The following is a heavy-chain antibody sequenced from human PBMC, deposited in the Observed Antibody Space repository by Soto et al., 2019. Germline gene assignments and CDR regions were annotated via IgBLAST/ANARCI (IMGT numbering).Heavy chain of an antibody. V-gene: IGHV1-3*01. Sequence: QVQLVQSGAEGKKPGASVKVSCKASGYSFTTYAMHWVRQAPGQRLEWMGWINAGNGNTKYSQKLQGRVTITRDTAASTAYMELSSLRSEATAVYYCTRSAVRPSGGLIGPVDYWGQGTLVTVSS. CDR1: GYSFTTYA. D-gene: IGHD3-16*02. CDR2: INAGNGNT. CDR3: TRSAVRPSGGLIGPVDY. J-gene: IGHJ4*02.